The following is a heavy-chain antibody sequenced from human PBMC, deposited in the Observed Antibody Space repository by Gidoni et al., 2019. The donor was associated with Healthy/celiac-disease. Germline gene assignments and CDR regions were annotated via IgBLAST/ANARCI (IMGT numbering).Heavy chain of an antibody. J-gene: IGHJ5*02. V-gene: IGHV1-69*01. CDR3: ARGPETRITILGVAPGRDWFDH. D-gene: IGHD3-3*01. CDR2: IIPIFATA. Sequence: APGQGLEWMGGIIPIFATANYAQKFQGRVTITADESTSTAYMELISLRSEDTAVYYCARGPETRITILGVAPGRDWFDHWGQGTLVTVSS.